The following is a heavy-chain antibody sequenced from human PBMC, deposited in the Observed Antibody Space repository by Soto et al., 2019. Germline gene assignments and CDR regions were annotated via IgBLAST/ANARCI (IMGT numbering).Heavy chain of an antibody. V-gene: IGHV5-51*01. J-gene: IGHJ6*03. CDR3: ARGFIPSLEWFDYYMDV. D-gene: IGHD3-3*01. CDR2: IYPGDSDT. CDR1: GYSFTSYL. Sequence: PGESLKISCKGSGYSFTSYLIGWVRQMPGKGLEWMGIIYPGDSDTRYSPSFQGQVTISADKSISTAYLQWSSLKASDTAMYYCARGFIPSLEWFDYYMDVWGKGTTVTVSS.